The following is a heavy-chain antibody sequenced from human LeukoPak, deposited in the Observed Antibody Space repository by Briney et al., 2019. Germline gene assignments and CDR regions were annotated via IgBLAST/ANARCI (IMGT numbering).Heavy chain of an antibody. CDR1: GGSISSYY. V-gene: IGHV4-59*12. CDR3: AREYSSSISLDY. Sequence: PSETLSLTCTVSGGSISSYYWSWIRQPPGKGLEWIGYIYYSGSTNYNPSLKSRVTISVDTSKNQFSLKLSSVTAADTAVYYCAREYSSSISLDYWGQGTLVTVSS. D-gene: IGHD6-6*01. CDR2: IYYSGST. J-gene: IGHJ4*02.